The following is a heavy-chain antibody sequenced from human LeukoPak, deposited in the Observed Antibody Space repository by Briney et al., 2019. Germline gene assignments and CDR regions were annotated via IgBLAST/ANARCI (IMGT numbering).Heavy chain of an antibody. V-gene: IGHV3-23*01. J-gene: IGHJ6*02. D-gene: IGHD3-16*01. CDR1: GLTFNNYA. Sequence: GGSLRLSCAVSGLTFNNYAMSWVRQAPGKGLEWVSAISKSGDHTYYAASAKGRFSIYRDNSKNTQYLQMNSLRAEGTAVYYCATSWGPDTSAFRWGRGGMDVWGQGTTVIVS. CDR2: ISKSGDHT. CDR3: ATSWGPDTSAFRWGRGGMDV.